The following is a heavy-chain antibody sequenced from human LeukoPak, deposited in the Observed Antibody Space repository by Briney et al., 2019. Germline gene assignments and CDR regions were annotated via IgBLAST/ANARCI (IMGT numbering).Heavy chain of an antibody. Sequence: SETLSLTCTVSGGSISSYYWSWIRQPPGKGLEWIGYIYYSGSTNYNPSLKSRVTISVDTSKNQFSLKLSSVTAADTAVYYCARATVYYYYYMDVWGKGTTVTVSS. CDR2: IYYSGST. J-gene: IGHJ6*03. D-gene: IGHD4-17*01. CDR1: GGSISSYY. CDR3: ARATVYYYYYMDV. V-gene: IGHV4-59*12.